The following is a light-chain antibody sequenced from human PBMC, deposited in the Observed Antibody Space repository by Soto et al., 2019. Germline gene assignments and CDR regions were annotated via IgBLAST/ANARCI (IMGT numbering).Light chain of an antibody. CDR3: QQANSFPYT. J-gene: IGKJ2*01. Sequence: DIQMTQSPSSVSASVRDRVTISCRASQDISKWLAWYQQKPGKAPKLLIYAASGLQSGVPSRFSGSRSATDFTLTISSLQPEDFATYYCQQANSFPYTFGQGTKVEIK. CDR2: AAS. CDR1: QDISKW. V-gene: IGKV1-12*01.